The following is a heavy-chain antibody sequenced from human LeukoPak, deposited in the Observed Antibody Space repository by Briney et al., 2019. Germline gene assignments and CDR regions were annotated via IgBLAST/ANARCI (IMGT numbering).Heavy chain of an antibody. Sequence: GGSLRLSCAASGFTFSSYSMNWVRQAPGKGLEWVSSISSSSSYIYYADSVKGRFTISRDNAKNSLYLQMNSLRAEDTAVYYCARGYSITIFGVEPRVWFDPWGQGTLVTVSS. J-gene: IGHJ5*02. CDR3: ARGYSITIFGVEPRVWFDP. D-gene: IGHD3-3*01. CDR2: ISSSSSYI. CDR1: GFTFSSYS. V-gene: IGHV3-21*01.